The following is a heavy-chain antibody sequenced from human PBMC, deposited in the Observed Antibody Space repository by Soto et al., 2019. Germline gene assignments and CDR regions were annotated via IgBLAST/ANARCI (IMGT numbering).Heavy chain of an antibody. CDR3: ARIPAGGVVVPAAIDYYDYMDV. CDR2: ISAYNGNT. V-gene: IGHV1-18*01. Sequence: VQLVQSGAEVKKPGASVKVSCKASGYTFTGYGISWVRQAPGQGLEWMGWISAYNGNTNYAQKLQGRVTMTTDTSTSTGYMELRSLRSDDTAVYYCARIPAGGVVVPAAIDYYDYMDVWGKGTTVTVSS. D-gene: IGHD2-2*02. CDR1: GYTFTGYG. J-gene: IGHJ6*03.